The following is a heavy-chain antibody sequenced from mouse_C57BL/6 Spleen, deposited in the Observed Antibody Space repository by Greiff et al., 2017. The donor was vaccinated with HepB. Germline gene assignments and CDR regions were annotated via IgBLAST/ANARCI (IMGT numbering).Heavy chain of an antibody. V-gene: IGHV5-4*01. CDR1: GFTFSSYA. Sequence: EVKLMESGGGLVKPGGSLKLSCAASGFTFSSYAMSWVRQTPEKRLEWVATISDGGSYTYYPDNVKGRFTISRDNAKNNLYLQMSHLKSEDTAMYYCARDSHYYGSTFAYWGQGTLVTVSA. J-gene: IGHJ3*01. CDR2: ISDGGSYT. D-gene: IGHD1-1*01. CDR3: ARDSHYYGSTFAY.